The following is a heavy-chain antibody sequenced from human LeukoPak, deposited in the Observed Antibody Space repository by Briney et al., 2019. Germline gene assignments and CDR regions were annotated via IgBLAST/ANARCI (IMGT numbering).Heavy chain of an antibody. V-gene: IGHV3-48*01. CDR2: ISSSSSTI. J-gene: IGHJ4*02. D-gene: IGHD6-13*01. Sequence: GGSLRLSCAASGFTFSSYSMNWVRQAPGKGLEWISYISSSSSTIYYADSVKGRFTISRDNAKNSLYLQMNSLRAEDTAIYYCARSVPYGTTWYGRSDCWGQGTQVTVSS. CDR1: GFTFSSYS. CDR3: ARSVPYGTTWYGRSDC.